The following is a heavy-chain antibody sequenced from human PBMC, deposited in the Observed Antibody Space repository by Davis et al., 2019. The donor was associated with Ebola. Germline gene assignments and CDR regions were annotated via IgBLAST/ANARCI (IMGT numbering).Heavy chain of an antibody. J-gene: IGHJ4*02. Sequence: SVKVSCKASGGTFSSYAISWVRQAPGQGLEWMGGIIPIFGTANYAQKFQGRVTITADESTSTAYMELSSLRSEDTAVYYCARVPSFGVVTPFDYWGQGTLVTVSS. V-gene: IGHV1-69*13. D-gene: IGHD3-3*01. CDR3: ARVPSFGVVTPFDY. CDR2: IIPIFGTA. CDR1: GGTFSSYA.